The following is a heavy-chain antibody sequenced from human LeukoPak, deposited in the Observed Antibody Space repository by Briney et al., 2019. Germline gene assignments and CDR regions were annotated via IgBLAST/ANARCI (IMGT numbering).Heavy chain of an antibody. CDR1: GGTFSSYA. V-gene: IGHV1-69*05. CDR3: ASPGYSYYYDGSEFDAFDI. Sequence: PSVKLSCKASGGTFSSYAISWVRQAPGQGLEWMGRIIPIFGTANYAQKFQGRVTITTDESTSTAYMELSSLRSEDTAVYYCASPGYSYYYDGSEFDAFDIWGQGTMVTVSS. D-gene: IGHD3-22*01. CDR2: IIPIFGTA. J-gene: IGHJ3*02.